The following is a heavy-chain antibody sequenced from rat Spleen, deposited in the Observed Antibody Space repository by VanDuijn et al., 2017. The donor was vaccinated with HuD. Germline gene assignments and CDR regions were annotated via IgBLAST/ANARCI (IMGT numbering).Heavy chain of an antibody. CDR1: GFIFSDFH. V-gene: IGHV5-22*01. J-gene: IGHJ4*01. D-gene: IGHD1-1*01. Sequence: EVQLVESGGGLVQPGRSLKISCAASGFIFSDFHLAWVRQAPTKGLEWVASISYEGNTAFYGDSMKGRFTISRDNAKSTLYLQISSLRSEDTATYYCGRTSLQWFRMDAWGQGTSLTVSS. CDR2: ISYEGNTA. CDR3: GRTSLQWFRMDA.